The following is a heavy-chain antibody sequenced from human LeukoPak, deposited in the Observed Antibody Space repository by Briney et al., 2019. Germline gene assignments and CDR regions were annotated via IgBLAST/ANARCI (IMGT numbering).Heavy chain of an antibody. CDR2: ISSGGNYI. J-gene: IGHJ4*02. V-gene: IGHV3-21*01. Sequence: PGGSLRLSCAASGFTFRTYSINWVRQAPGKGLEWISSISSGGNYIDYADSVKGRITISRDNPKNSVFLQMNSLRAEDTAVYYCARGPLLTGYYGIGYWGQGTLVTVSS. CDR3: ARGPLLTGYYGIGY. CDR1: GFTFRTYS. D-gene: IGHD3-9*01.